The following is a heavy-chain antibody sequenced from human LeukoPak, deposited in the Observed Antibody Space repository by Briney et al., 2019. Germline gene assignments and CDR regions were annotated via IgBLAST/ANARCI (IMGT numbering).Heavy chain of an antibody. J-gene: IGHJ4*02. CDR1: GFTFSTFW. V-gene: IGHV3-7*03. CDR3: SNLTYHGSGSSFPGDY. Sequence: GVSLRLSCAASGFTFSTFWMSWVRQAPGKGLEWVASIKQDGIEKYYVDSVKGRFTISRDNSKNTLYLQMNSLRAEDTAVYYCSNLTYHGSGSSFPGDYWGQGTLVTVSS. D-gene: IGHD3-10*01. CDR2: IKQDGIEK.